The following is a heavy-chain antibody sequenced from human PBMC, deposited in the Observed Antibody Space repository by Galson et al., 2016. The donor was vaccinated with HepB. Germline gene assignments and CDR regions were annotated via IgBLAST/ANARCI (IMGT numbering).Heavy chain of an antibody. CDR1: GYTFSSYA. CDR3: AKGAGGYYDC. J-gene: IGHJ4*02. V-gene: IGHV1-3*01. Sequence: SVKVSCKASGYTFSSYAIHWLRQAPGQRLEWMGWINSARGDTTYSQRFQDRLTIARDTSATTAYMELSGLRSEDTAVYFCAKGAGGYYDCWGQGTLVTVSS. CDR2: INSARGDT.